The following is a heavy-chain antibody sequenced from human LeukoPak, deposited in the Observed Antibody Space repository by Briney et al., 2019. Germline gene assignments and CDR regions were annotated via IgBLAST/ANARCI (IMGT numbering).Heavy chain of an antibody. V-gene: IGHV4-34*01. Sequence: PSETLSLTCVVYGGSFSGYYWNWIRQPPGKGLEWIGEINQSGSANYNPSLKSRVTISVDTSKNQFSLKLSSVTAADTAVYYCARIGPYSSGFDPWGQGTLVTVSS. D-gene: IGHD6-19*01. CDR1: GGSFSGYY. CDR2: INQSGSA. CDR3: ARIGPYSSGFDP. J-gene: IGHJ5*02.